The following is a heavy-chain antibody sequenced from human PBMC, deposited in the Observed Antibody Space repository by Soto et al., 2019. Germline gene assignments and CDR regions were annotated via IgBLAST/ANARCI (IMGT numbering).Heavy chain of an antibody. CDR1: GGSISSGDYY. CDR3: ARWVRQLSAYWFDP. CDR2: IYYSGNT. J-gene: IGHJ5*02. D-gene: IGHD6-13*01. Sequence: NPSETLSLTCTVSGGSISSGDYYWSWIRQPPGKGLEWIGYIYYSGNTYYNPSLKSRVTISVDTSKNQFSLKLSSVTAADTAVYYCARWVRQLSAYWFDPWGQGTLVTVSS. V-gene: IGHV4-30-4*01.